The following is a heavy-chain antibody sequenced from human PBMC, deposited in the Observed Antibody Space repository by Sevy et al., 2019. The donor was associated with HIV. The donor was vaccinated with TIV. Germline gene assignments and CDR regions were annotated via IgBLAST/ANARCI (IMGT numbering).Heavy chain of an antibody. CDR1: GYTFTSYY. Sequence: ASVKVSCKASGYTFTSYYMHWVRQAPGQGLEWMGIINPSGGSTSYAQKFQGRVTMTRDTSTSTVYMELSSLRSEDTAVYHCARDSDNYDILTGYYPFDYWGQGTLVTVSS. D-gene: IGHD3-9*01. CDR3: ARDSDNYDILTGYYPFDY. V-gene: IGHV1-46*01. CDR2: INPSGGST. J-gene: IGHJ4*02.